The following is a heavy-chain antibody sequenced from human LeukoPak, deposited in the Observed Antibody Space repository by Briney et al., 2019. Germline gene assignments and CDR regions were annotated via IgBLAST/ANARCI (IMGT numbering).Heavy chain of an antibody. CDR1: GYTFTSYG. V-gene: IGHV1-18*01. CDR2: ISAYNGNT. CDR3: ASCYSSSWYASCSSSD. D-gene: IGHD6-13*01. J-gene: IGHJ4*02. Sequence: ASVKVSCKASGYTFTSYGISWVRQAPGQRLEWMGWISAYNGNTNYAQKLQGRVNMTTDTSTRTAYMELGSLTSDDTDVYYCASCYSSSWYASCSSSDWGQGTLVTVSS.